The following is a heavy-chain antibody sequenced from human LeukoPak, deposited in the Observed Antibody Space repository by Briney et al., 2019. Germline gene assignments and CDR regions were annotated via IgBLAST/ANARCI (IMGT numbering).Heavy chain of an antibody. D-gene: IGHD3-22*01. Sequence: WGPRSLYCASSRSTFRTPSMNAVLQAPRKALHSVSSISSGSTYIYYADSVKGRFTISRDNAKISLYLQMNSLRAEDTAVYYCASPAGGYYDSSGYPIDYWGQGTLVTVSS. V-gene: IGHV3-21*01. CDR1: RSTFRTPS. CDR2: ISSGSTYI. J-gene: IGHJ4*02. CDR3: ASPAGGYYDSSGYPIDY.